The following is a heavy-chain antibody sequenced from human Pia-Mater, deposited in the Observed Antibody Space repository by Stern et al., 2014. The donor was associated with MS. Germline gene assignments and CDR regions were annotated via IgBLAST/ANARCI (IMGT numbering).Heavy chain of an antibody. D-gene: IGHD1-26*01. J-gene: IGHJ4*02. Sequence: EVQLVESGGGLAQPGGSLRLSCAGSGFTFSDYAMRWVRQAPGKGLEWVSGIGGSGGSTYYAASVQCRFNISRDKSMDTMYLQMSSLRVDDTAVYYCAKGSRIVGSTEFDSWGQGTLVTVSS. CDR3: AKGSRIVGSTEFDS. CDR2: IGGSGGST. CDR1: GFTFSDYA. V-gene: IGHV3-23*04.